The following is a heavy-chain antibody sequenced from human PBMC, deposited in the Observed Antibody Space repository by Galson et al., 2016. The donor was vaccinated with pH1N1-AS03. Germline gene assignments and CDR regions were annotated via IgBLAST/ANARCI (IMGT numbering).Heavy chain of an antibody. V-gene: IGHV3-9*01. D-gene: IGHD3-10*01. J-gene: IGHJ4*02. CDR3: ARAPDGSGSLYYFDY. CDR1: GFRFDDYA. CDR2: ISWNSNKI. Sequence: SLRLSCAVSGFRFDDYAMHWVRQAPGKGLEWVSSISWNSNKIDYVDSVKGRFTIPRDNARNSLFLQMNSLRAEDTAVYYCARAPDGSGSLYYFDYWGPGTLVTVSS.